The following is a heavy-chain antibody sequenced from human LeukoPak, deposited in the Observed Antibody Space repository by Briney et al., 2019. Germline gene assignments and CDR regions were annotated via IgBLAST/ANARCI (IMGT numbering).Heavy chain of an antibody. D-gene: IGHD3-10*01. CDR1: GFTFSSYA. CDR2: ISGSGSST. J-gene: IGHJ3*02. Sequence: GGSLRLSCAASGFTFSSYAMSWVRQAPGKGLEWVSAISGSGSSTYYADSVKGRFTISRDNSKDTLYLQMNSLRAEDTAVYYCAKDPLWLGEEGDAFDIWGQGTMVTVSS. CDR3: AKDPLWLGEEGDAFDI. V-gene: IGHV3-23*01.